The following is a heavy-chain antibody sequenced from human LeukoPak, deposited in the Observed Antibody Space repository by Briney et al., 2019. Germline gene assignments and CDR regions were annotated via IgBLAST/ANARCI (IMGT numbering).Heavy chain of an antibody. Sequence: GRSLRLSCAASGFTFDDYAMHWVRQAPGKGLEWVSGISWNSGSIGYADSVKGRFTISRDNAKNSLYLQMNSLRAEDTALYYCAKDMRGYCSSGSCYPPLLYYGMDVWGQGTTVTVSS. J-gene: IGHJ6*02. CDR1: GFTFDDYA. CDR2: ISWNSGSI. V-gene: IGHV3-9*01. CDR3: AKDMRGYCSSGSCYPPLLYYGMDV. D-gene: IGHD2-15*01.